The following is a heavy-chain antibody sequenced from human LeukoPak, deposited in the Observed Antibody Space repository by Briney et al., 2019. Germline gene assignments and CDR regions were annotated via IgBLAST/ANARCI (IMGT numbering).Heavy chain of an antibody. Sequence: GGSLRLSCAASGFSFSSYGMHWVRQAPGKGLEWVAVISYDGSTKYYADSVRGRFTLSRDNSKNTLYLQMNSLRAEDTAVYYCAKELLSSPTAEDAFDIWGQGTMVTVSS. CDR1: GFSFSSYG. D-gene: IGHD1-14*01. CDR2: ISYDGSTK. V-gene: IGHV3-30*18. J-gene: IGHJ3*02. CDR3: AKELLSSPTAEDAFDI.